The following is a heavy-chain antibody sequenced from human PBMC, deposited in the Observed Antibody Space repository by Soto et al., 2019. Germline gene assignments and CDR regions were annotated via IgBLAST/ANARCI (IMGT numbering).Heavy chain of an antibody. V-gene: IGHV1-69*12. CDR1: GGTFRTYA. CDR3: AKRAVAGTPTSYYYYGMDV. CDR2: IIPIFGKV. J-gene: IGHJ6*02. Sequence: QVQLLQSGAEVKKPGSSVRVSCEASGGTFRTYAISWVRQAPGQGLEWMGEIIPIFGKVNYAQKFQGRVTITADESTTTVYMDLRSLTPEDTAVYYCAKRAVAGTPTSYYYYGMDVWGQGTTVTVS. D-gene: IGHD6-19*01.